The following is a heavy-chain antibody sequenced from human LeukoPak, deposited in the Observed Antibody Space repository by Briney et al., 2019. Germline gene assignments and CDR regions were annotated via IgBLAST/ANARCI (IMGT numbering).Heavy chain of an antibody. CDR3: AKDHSLLRFLEWLLSFDY. Sequence: GGSLRLSCAASGFTFSSYAMSWVRQAPGKGLGWVSAISGSGGSTDYADSGKGRFTISRDNSKNTVYLQMNSLRAEDTAVYYCAKDHSLLRFLEWLLSFDYWGQGTLVTVSS. V-gene: IGHV3-23*01. D-gene: IGHD3-3*01. CDR2: ISGSGGST. J-gene: IGHJ4*02. CDR1: GFTFSSYA.